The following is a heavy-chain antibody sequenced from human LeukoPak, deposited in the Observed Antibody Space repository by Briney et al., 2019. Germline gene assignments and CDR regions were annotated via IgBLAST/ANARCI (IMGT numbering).Heavy chain of an antibody. CDR2: ISGSGGST. CDR3: AKDYYDSRNHFDY. J-gene: IGHJ4*02. V-gene: IGHV3-23*01. CDR1: GFTFSTHA. D-gene: IGHD3-22*01. Sequence: GGSLRLSCAASGFTFSTHAMSWVRQAPGKGLEWVSTISGSGGSTNYADSVKGRFTISRDNSKNTLYLQMNSLRAEDTAVYYCAKDYYDSRNHFDYWGQGTLVTVSS.